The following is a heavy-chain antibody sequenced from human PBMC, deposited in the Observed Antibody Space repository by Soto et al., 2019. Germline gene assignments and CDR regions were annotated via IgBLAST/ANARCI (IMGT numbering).Heavy chain of an antibody. J-gene: IGHJ2*01. Sequence: QVQLQQWGAGPLRPLETLSLTCGVSGGSFSGYYWAWIRQSPGKGLEWIGEINDRGSINYNQSLMSRVSISVDTSKNHYYLNLRAVTAADTAVYYCARESHDILTGPPWVWYFDLWGRGTLVTVSS. CDR3: ARESHDILTGPPWVWYFDL. CDR1: GGSFSGYY. CDR2: INDRGSI. V-gene: IGHV4-34*01. D-gene: IGHD3-9*01.